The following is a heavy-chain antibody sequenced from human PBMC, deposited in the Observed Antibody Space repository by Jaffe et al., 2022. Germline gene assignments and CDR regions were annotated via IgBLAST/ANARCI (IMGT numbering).Heavy chain of an antibody. Sequence: QVQLQESGPGLVKPSETLSLTCGVFGYSIRSGYYWGWIRQPPGKGLEWIGSMYHSGSAYYNPSLKSRISISIDTSKNLVSLKLTSVTAADTALYYCARMPHCLNSRTCYGGGTAFDVWGQGTMVRVSS. CDR3: ARMPHCLNSRTCYGGGTAFDV. D-gene: IGHD2-2*01. J-gene: IGHJ3*01. CDR2: MYHSGSA. CDR1: GYSIRSGYY. V-gene: IGHV4-38-2*01.